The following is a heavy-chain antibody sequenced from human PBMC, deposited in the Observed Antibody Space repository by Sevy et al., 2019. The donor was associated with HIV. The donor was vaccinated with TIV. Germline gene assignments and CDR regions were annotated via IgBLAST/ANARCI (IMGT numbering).Heavy chain of an antibody. CDR1: GFTFSDYY. V-gene: IGHV3-11*01. D-gene: IGHD3-10*01. Sequence: GGSLRLSCAASGFTFSDYYMSWIRQAPGKGLEWLAYISGSDGTIYYADSVKGRFTISRDNAKNSLFLQMNSLRAEDTAVYYCAREGSLRYFDLWGRGTLVTVSS. CDR3: AREGSLRYFDL. J-gene: IGHJ2*01. CDR2: ISGSDGTI.